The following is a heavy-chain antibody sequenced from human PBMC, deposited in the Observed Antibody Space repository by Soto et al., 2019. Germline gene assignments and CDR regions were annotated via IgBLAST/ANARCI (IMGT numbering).Heavy chain of an antibody. CDR1: GYTFTSYA. Sequence: QVQLVQSGAEVKKPGASVKVSCKASGYTFTSYAMHWVRQAPGQRLEWMGWINAGNGNTKYSQKFQGRVTITRDTSASTXYMELSSLXSXXXAVXXCARDVGATGDWGQGTLVTVSS. D-gene: IGHD1-26*01. CDR3: ARDVGATGD. CDR2: INAGNGNT. V-gene: IGHV1-3*01. J-gene: IGHJ4*02.